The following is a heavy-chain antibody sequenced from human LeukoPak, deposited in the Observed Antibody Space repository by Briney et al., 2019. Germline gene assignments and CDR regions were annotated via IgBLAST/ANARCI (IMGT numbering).Heavy chain of an antibody. CDR3: ARVIIAAAGSYGVYYYYMDV. Sequence: SETLSLTCTVSGGSISSYYWSWIRQPPGKGLEWIGYIYDSGSTKYNPSLKSRVTISVDTSKNQFSLKLSSVTAADTAVYYCARVIIAAAGSYGVYYYYMDVWGKGTTVTVSS. V-gene: IGHV4-59*01. D-gene: IGHD6-13*01. J-gene: IGHJ6*03. CDR2: IYDSGST. CDR1: GGSISSYY.